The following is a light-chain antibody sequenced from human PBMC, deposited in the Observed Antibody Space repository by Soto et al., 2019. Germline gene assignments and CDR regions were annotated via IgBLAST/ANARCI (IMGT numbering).Light chain of an antibody. Sequence: DIQMTQSPSSLSASVGDRVTIACRVSQSISNYLNWYQQRPGKAPKLLIYAASSLQSGVPSRFSGSGSGTDFTLTIISLQPEDFVTYYCQLNYSTPITFGQGTRLEIK. CDR1: QSISNY. V-gene: IGKV1-39*01. CDR2: AAS. CDR3: QLNYSTPIT. J-gene: IGKJ5*01.